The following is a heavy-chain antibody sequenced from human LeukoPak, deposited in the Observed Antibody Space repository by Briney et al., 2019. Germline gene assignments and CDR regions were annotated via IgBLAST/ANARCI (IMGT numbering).Heavy chain of an antibody. D-gene: IGHD3-3*01. CDR3: ARRGGIHLEYFDY. CDR2: ISSSSDSI. V-gene: IGHV3-48*02. J-gene: IGHJ4*02. CDR1: GFTFSSYG. Sequence: GGSLRLSCAASGFTFSSYGMNWVRQAPGKRLEWVSYISSSSDSIYYADSVKGRFTISRDNAENSLYLQMNSLRDEDTAVYYCARRGGIHLEYFDYWGQGTLVTVSS.